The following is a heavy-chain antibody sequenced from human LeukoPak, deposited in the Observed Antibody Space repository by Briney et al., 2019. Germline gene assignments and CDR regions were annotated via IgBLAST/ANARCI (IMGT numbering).Heavy chain of an antibody. CDR3: ARGPPAGNFIDF. V-gene: IGHV3-53*01. D-gene: IGHD2-2*01. J-gene: IGHJ4*02. Sequence: GGSLRLSCTASGFTVSHNYMHWVRQAPGKGLEWVSVIHSGGSPYHADSVKGRFTISRDNSKNTVFLQLNSLRAEDTAVYYCARGPPAGNFIDFWGQGTLVTVSS. CDR1: GFTVSHNY. CDR2: IHSGGSP.